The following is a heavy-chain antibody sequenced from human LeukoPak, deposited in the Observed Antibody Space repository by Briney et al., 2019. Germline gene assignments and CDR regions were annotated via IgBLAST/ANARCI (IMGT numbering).Heavy chain of an antibody. J-gene: IGHJ4*02. V-gene: IGHV3-23*01. CDR3: AKDVLLWFGESDYFDY. CDR1: GFAFSSHA. Sequence: GGSLRLSCAASGFAFSSHAMTWVRQAPGKGLEWVSAISISGDRTYYAHSVKGRFTISRDNSKSTVYLQMNSLRAEDTAVYYCAKDVLLWFGESDYFDYWGQGTLVTVSS. CDR2: ISISGDRT. D-gene: IGHD3-10*01.